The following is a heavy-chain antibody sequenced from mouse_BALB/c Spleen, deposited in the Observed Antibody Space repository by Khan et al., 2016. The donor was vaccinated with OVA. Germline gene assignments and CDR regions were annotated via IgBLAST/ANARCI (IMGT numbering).Heavy chain of an antibody. V-gene: IGHV1S136*01. CDR1: GYTFTSYV. Sequence: VQLKESGPELVKPGASVKMSCKASGYTFTSYVMHWLRQKPGQGLEWIGYIYPYNDDTKYNEKFKGKATFTSDKSSSTAYMELSSLTSEDSAVYYFAKNDRYDVYFDYWGQGTTLTVSS. D-gene: IGHD2-14*01. J-gene: IGHJ2*01. CDR3: AKNDRYDVYFDY. CDR2: IYPYNDDT.